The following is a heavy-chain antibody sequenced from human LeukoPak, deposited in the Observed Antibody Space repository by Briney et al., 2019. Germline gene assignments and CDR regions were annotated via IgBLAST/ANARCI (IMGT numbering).Heavy chain of an antibody. CDR1: GASISSTTYY. Sequence: SETLSLTCTVSGASISSTTYYWGWIRQPPRKGLEWIASIYYSGSTYYNPSLKSRVTISVDTSKNQFSLKLSSVTAADTAVYYCARGGWGYSLSYTVTTFHYYYYMDVWGKGTTVTISS. D-gene: IGHD4-17*01. CDR2: IYYSGST. CDR3: ARGGWGYSLSYTVTTFHYYYYMDV. J-gene: IGHJ6*03. V-gene: IGHV4-39*07.